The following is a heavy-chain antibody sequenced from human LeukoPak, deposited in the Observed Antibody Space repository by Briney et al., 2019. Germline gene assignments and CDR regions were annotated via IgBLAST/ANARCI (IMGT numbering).Heavy chain of an antibody. CDR1: GGSFSGYY. V-gene: IGHV4-34*01. J-gene: IGHJ4*02. Sequence: KASETLSLTCAVYGGSFSGYYWSWIRQPPGKGLEWIGEINHSGSTNYNPSLKSRVTISVDTSKNQFSLKLSSVTAADTAVYYCAGGENYYDSSGLDYWGQGTLVTVSS. CDR3: AGGENYYDSSGLDY. CDR2: INHSGST. D-gene: IGHD3-22*01.